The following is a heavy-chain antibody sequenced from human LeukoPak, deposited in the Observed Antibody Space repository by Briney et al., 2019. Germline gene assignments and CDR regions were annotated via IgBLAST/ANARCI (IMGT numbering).Heavy chain of an antibody. CDR3: AKNLGAAYYYGMDV. J-gene: IGHJ6*02. CDR2: IIPIFGTA. D-gene: IGHD1-26*01. CDR1: GGTFSSYA. V-gene: IGHV1-69*01. Sequence: GASVTVSCKASGGTFSSYAISWVRQAPGQGLEWMGGIIPIFGTANYAQKFQGRVTITADESTSTAYMELSSLRSEDTAVYYCAKNLGAAYYYGMDVWGQGTTVTVSS.